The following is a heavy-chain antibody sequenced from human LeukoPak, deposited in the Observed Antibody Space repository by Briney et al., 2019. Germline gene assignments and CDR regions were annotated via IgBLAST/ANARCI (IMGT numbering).Heavy chain of an antibody. CDR1: GFPFSSYS. Sequence: PGGSLRLSCAASGFPFSSYSMNWVRQAPGKGLGWVSYISSSSSTIYYADSVKGRFTISRDNAKNSLYLQMNSLRAEDTAVYYCARGHGSGSYYPDYWGQGTLVTVSS. CDR2: ISSSSSTI. J-gene: IGHJ4*02. V-gene: IGHV3-48*01. CDR3: ARGHGSGSYYPDY. D-gene: IGHD3-10*01.